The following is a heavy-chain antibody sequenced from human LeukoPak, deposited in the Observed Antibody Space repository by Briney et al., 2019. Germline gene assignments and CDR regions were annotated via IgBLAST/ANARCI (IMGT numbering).Heavy chain of an antibody. CDR1: GFTFSIYS. J-gene: IGHJ4*02. CDR3: AREGVDYFDY. Sequence: GGSLRLSCAACGFTFSIYSMNWVRQAPGKGLEWVSSISSSSSYIYYADSVKGRFTISRDNAKNSLYLQMNSLRAEDTAVYYCAREGVDYFDYWGQGTLVTVSS. V-gene: IGHV3-21*01. CDR2: ISSSSSYI.